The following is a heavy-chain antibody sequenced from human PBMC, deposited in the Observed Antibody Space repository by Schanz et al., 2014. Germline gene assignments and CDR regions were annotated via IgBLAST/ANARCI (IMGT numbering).Heavy chain of an antibody. CDR1: GDSISNSHW. D-gene: IGHD3-10*01. Sequence: QVQLQESGPGLVKPSGTLSLTCTVSGDSISNSHWWNWVRQPPGKGLEWIGVIYHGGTTIYNPSLESRVTISIEKSKNQFSVRLTSVTAADTAVYYCAREIESSMIRGVSDWGQGTLVTVSS. V-gene: IGHV4-4*02. J-gene: IGHJ4*02. CDR3: AREIESSMIRGVSD. CDR2: IYHGGTT.